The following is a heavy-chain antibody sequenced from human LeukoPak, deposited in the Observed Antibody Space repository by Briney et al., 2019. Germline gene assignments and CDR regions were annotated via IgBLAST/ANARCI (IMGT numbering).Heavy chain of an antibody. D-gene: IGHD1-26*01. J-gene: IGHJ6*03. CDR1: GGSIRNSNYF. CDR2: ISYTGSA. Sequence: SETLSLTCSVSGGSIRNSNYFWAWIRQPPGKGLEWIGVISYTGSAYYNPSLKSRVTISVDTSKNQFSLELISVTAADTAVYYCAKGSGWEVSYYYYYMDVWGKGTTVTISS. V-gene: IGHV4-39*07. CDR3: AKGSGWEVSYYYYYMDV.